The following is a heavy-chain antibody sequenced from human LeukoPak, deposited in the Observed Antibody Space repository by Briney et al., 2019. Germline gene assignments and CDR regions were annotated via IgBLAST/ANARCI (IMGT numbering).Heavy chain of an antibody. V-gene: IGHV3-30*18. CDR1: GLTFSSYG. Sequence: PGGSLRLSCAASGLTFSSYGMHWVRQAPGKGLEWVAAISYDGSNKYYADSVKGRFTISRDNSKNTLYLQMNSLRAEDTAVYYCAKSGESTSAPFDYWGQGTLVTVSS. CDR2: ISYDGSNK. D-gene: IGHD2-2*01. CDR3: AKSGESTSAPFDY. J-gene: IGHJ4*02.